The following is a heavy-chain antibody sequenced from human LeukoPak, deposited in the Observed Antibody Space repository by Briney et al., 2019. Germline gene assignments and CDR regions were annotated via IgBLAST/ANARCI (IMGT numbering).Heavy chain of an antibody. V-gene: IGHV1-2*02. CDR2: INPNSGGT. CDR1: GYTFTGYY. D-gene: IGHD3-10*01. Sequence: EASVKVSCKASGYTFTGYYMHWVRQAPGQGLEWMGWINPNSGGTNYAQKFQGRVTMTRDTSISTAYMELSRLRSDDTAVYYCARGITMIRGGKYGQDYWGQGTLVTVSS. J-gene: IGHJ4*02. CDR3: ARGITMIRGGKYGQDY.